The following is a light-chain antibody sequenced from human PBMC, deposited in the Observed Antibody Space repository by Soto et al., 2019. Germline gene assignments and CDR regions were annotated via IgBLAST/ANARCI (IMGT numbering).Light chain of an antibody. V-gene: IGLV2-23*01. CDR3: CSYVGATTYV. Sequence: ALTXPASMSWSPGQSITISCTGTSSDIGRYNFVSWYQQHTGKAPKLIIYEATKRPPCVSYRFSGSKSGNTASLTISGPQAEDEADYYCCSYVGATTYVFGTGTKVTVL. CDR1: SSDIGRYNF. CDR2: EAT. J-gene: IGLJ1*01.